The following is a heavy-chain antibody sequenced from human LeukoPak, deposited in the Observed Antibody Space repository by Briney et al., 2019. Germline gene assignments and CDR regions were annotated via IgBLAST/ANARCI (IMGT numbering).Heavy chain of an antibody. CDR2: IIPILGIA. Sequence: SVKVSCKASGGTFSSYVISWVRQAPGQGLEWMGRIIPILGIANYAQKFQGRVTITADKSTSTAYMELSSLRSEDTAVYYCASPPADFYDSRDYFDYWGQGTLVTVSS. CDR1: GGTFSSYV. D-gene: IGHD3-22*01. J-gene: IGHJ4*02. V-gene: IGHV1-69*04. CDR3: ASPPADFYDSRDYFDY.